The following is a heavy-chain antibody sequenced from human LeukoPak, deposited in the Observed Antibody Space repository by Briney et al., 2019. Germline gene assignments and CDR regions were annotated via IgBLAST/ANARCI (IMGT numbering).Heavy chain of an antibody. J-gene: IGHJ5*02. CDR1: GFTFSSYS. D-gene: IGHD2-2*01. Sequence: GGSLRLSCAASGFTFSSYSMNWVRQAPGKGLEWVSSISSSSSYIYYADSVKGRFTISRDNAKNSLYLQMNSLRAEDTAVYYCAREGVPAAIQPNWFDPWGQGTLVTVSS. CDR3: AREGVPAAIQPNWFDP. CDR2: ISSSSSYI. V-gene: IGHV3-21*01.